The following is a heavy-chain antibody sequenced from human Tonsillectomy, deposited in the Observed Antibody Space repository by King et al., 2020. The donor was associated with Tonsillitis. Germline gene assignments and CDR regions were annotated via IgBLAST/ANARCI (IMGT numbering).Heavy chain of an antibody. CDR1: GFTFSSYA. CDR3: AKNGGLRSTMVRGVIYPDY. D-gene: IGHD3-10*01. V-gene: IGHV3-23*03. CDR2: IYSGGSST. Sequence: VQLVESGGGLVQPGGSLRLSCAASGFTFSSYAMSWVRQAPGKGLEWVSVIYSGGSSTYYADSVKGRFTISRDNSKNTLYLQMNSLRAEDTAVYYCAKNGGLRSTMVRGVIYPDYWGQGTLVTVSS. J-gene: IGHJ4*02.